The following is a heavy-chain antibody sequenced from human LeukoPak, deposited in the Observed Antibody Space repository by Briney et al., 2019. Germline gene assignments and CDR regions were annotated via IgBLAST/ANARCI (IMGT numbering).Heavy chain of an antibody. J-gene: IGHJ4*02. CDR1: GFTFSSYW. CDR2: INTDGSST. Sequence: GGSLRLSCAASGFTFSSYWMHWVRQAPGKGLVWVSRINTDGSSTTYADSVKGRFTISRDNAKNTLYLQMSSLRAEDTAVYYCAREWKKTGAFDYWGQGTLVNVSS. CDR3: AREWKKTGAFDY. V-gene: IGHV3-74*01. D-gene: IGHD1-1*01.